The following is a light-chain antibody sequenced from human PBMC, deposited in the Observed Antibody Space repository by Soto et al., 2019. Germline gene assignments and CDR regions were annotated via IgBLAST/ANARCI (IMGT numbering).Light chain of an antibody. V-gene: IGKV3D-20*01. CDR2: DAS. J-gene: IGKJ5*01. Sequence: EILFTQSPATLSFSPGERATLSCGASADVSSSYVAWYQQKSGLAHRLPIHDASSRPTGIPDRFSGSKSGTDFTLTIRRLEPEDAGVYYCQQYGSSPITFGQGT. CDR1: ADVSSSY. CDR3: QQYGSSPIT.